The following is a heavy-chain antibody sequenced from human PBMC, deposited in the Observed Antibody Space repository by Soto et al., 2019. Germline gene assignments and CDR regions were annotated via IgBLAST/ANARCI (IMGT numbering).Heavy chain of an antibody. D-gene: IGHD4-17*01. CDR2: VSYEGSHK. J-gene: IGHJ4*02. CDR3: ARDEDNTTVTTCHLDD. Sequence: QVQLVESGGGVVQPGRSLRLSCAASGFTFSSFGMHWVRQAPGKGLEWVAVVSYEGSHKYYADSVKGRFTISRDNSENLLYLQMNSLRVEDTAVYYCARDEDNTTVTTCHLDDWGPGTLVTVSS. V-gene: IGHV3-30*03. CDR1: GFTFSSFG.